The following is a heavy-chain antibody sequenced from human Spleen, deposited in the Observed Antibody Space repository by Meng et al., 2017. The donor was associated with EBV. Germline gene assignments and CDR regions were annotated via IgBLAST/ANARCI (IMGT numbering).Heavy chain of an antibody. CDR3: ARTESLAVAGSLGY. D-gene: IGHD6-19*01. V-gene: IGHV4-4*02. J-gene: IGHJ4*02. CDR2: IYHGGST. Sequence: QLQQSVPALVKPSWTLSLMCTVSGDSISNNNWLSWVRQTPGKGLEWIAEIYHGGSTNYNPSLKSRVTISIDKSKNQFSLRLSSVTAADTAVYFCARTESLAVAGSLGYWGQGTLVTVSS. CDR1: GDSISNNNW.